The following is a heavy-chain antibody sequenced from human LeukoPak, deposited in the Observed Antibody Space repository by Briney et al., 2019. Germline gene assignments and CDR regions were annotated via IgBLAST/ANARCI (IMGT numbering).Heavy chain of an antibody. D-gene: IGHD3-22*01. V-gene: IGHV1-2*02. CDR3: AVIVVAYDAFDI. Sequence: ASVKVSCKASGYTFTGYYMHWVRQAPGQGLEWMGWINPNSGGTNYAQKFQGRVTMTRDTSISTAYMELSGLRSDDTAVYYCAVIVVAYDAFDIWGQGTMVTVSS. CDR1: GYTFTGYY. CDR2: INPNSGGT. J-gene: IGHJ3*02.